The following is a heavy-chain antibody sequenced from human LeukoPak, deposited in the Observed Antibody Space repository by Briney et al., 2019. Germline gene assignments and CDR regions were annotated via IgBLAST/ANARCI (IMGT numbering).Heavy chain of an antibody. Sequence: SETLSLTCTVSGGSLSSDYWSWIRQHPGKGLEWIGYIYYSGSTYYNPSLTSRVTISVDTSKNQFSLRLSSVTAADTAVYYCARGYSSSSTPSFYYYYYGMDVWGQGTTVTVSS. J-gene: IGHJ6*02. CDR3: ARGYSSSSTPSFYYYYYGMDV. CDR1: GGSLSSDY. V-gene: IGHV4-31*03. D-gene: IGHD6-6*01. CDR2: IYYSGST.